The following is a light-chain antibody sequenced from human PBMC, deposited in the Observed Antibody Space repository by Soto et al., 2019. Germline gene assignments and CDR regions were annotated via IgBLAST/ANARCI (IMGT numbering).Light chain of an antibody. CDR3: QQYDNVFT. Sequence: DIQMTQSPSSLSTSLGDRVTITRQASQDITIYLNWYQQKPGKAPKLLIYDASNLQTGVPSRFSGSGSGTDFTFTISSLQPEDIATYYCQQYDNVFTFGQGTRLEI. CDR1: QDITIY. V-gene: IGKV1-33*01. CDR2: DAS. J-gene: IGKJ5*01.